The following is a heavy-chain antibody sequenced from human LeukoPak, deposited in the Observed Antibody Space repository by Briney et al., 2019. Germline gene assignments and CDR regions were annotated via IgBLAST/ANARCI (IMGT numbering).Heavy chain of an antibody. V-gene: IGHV4-39*01. Sequence: SETLSLTCSVSGDSISTSSSYWGWIRQPPGKGLEWIGSIYYSGSTYYNTSLKSRVTISVDTSKNQFSLKLNSVTAADTAVYFCARIGAAGTRYYFDYWSQGTLVTVSS. CDR3: ARIGAAGTRYYFDY. CDR2: IYYSGST. CDR1: GDSISTSSSY. J-gene: IGHJ4*02. D-gene: IGHD6-13*01.